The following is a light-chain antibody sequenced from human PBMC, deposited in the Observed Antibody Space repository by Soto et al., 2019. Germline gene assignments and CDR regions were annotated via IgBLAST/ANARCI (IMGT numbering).Light chain of an antibody. J-gene: IGLJ3*02. CDR3: ATGDARLGWV. V-gene: IGLV1-44*01. Sequence: QSVLTQSPSASGTPGQRVTISCSGSSSSFKTNSVQWFQQLPGTAPKLLIHNNNQRPSGVPDRFSVSKSGTSASLAISGLQSEDEGDYYCATGDARLGWVFGGGTKLTVL. CDR2: NNN. CDR1: SSSFKTNS.